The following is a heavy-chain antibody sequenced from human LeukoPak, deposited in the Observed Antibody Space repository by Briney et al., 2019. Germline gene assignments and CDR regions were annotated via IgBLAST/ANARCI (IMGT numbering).Heavy chain of an antibody. Sequence: PGGSLRLSCAASGFTCSSYWMSWVRQAPGKGLEGVANIKQDGSEKYYVDSVKGRFTISRDNAKNSLYLQMNSLRAEDTAVYYCARVVGYSSGWSDDAFDIWGQGTMVTVSS. J-gene: IGHJ3*02. CDR3: ARVVGYSSGWSDDAFDI. CDR2: IKQDGSEK. D-gene: IGHD6-19*01. V-gene: IGHV3-7*01. CDR1: GFTCSSYW.